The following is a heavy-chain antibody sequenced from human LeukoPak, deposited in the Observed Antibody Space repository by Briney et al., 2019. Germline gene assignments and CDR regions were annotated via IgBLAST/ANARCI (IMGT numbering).Heavy chain of an antibody. V-gene: IGHV3-11*03. CDR1: GFIFSDYY. CDR2: ISGSSSYT. CDR3: ARIRGYSYGIDY. J-gene: IGHJ4*02. D-gene: IGHD5-18*01. Sequence: GGSLRLSCAASGFIFSDYYMSWIRQAPGKGLESVSYISGSSSYTNYADSVKGRFTISRDNAKNSLYLQMNSLRAEDTAVYYCARIRGYSYGIDYWGQGTLVTVSS.